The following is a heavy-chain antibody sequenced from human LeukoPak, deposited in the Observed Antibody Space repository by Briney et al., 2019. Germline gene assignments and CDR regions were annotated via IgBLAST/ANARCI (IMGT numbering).Heavy chain of an antibody. D-gene: IGHD5-24*01. CDR1: GFTFSSYA. CDR3: AKVAEMDTILGKFDN. Sequence: GGSLRLSCAASGFTFSSYAMSWVRQAPGKGLEWVSAIRGNGGRTYYADSVKGRFTISRDNSKNTLYLQMNSLRAEDTALYYCAKVAEMDTILGKFDNWGQGTLVTVSS. V-gene: IGHV3-23*01. J-gene: IGHJ5*02. CDR2: IRGNGGRT.